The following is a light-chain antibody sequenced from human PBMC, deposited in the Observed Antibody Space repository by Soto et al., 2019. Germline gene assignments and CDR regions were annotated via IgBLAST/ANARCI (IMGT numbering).Light chain of an antibody. CDR3: ASNTSRRVWV. Sequence: QSALTQPPSVSGSPGQSVTISCTGISSDVGSYNRVSWYQQPPGTAPKLIIYEVTNRPSGVPVRFSGSKSANMASLTISGLQDEDEADYYSASNTSRRVWVFGGRTKLTVL. CDR2: EVT. V-gene: IGLV2-18*02. J-gene: IGLJ3*02. CDR1: SSDVGSYNR.